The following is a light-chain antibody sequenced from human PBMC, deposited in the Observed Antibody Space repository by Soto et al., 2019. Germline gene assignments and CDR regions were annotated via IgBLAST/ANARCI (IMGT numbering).Light chain of an antibody. J-gene: IGKJ5*01. CDR1: QDITYY. CDR3: QQHHDLPIT. V-gene: IGKV1-33*01. CDR2: DAS. Sequence: DIQMTQSPSSLSASVGDRVTITCQASQDITYYLNWYQQKPGKAPSLLIHDASSLQTGVPSRFSGSGSGTDFTFTINSLQPDDIATYYCQQHHDLPITFDQGTRLEIK.